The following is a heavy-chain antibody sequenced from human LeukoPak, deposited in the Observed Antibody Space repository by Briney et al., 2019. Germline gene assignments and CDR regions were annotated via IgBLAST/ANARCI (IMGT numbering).Heavy chain of an antibody. Sequence: SQTLSLTCAISGDSVSSNSAAWNWIRQSPSRGLEWLERTYYRSKWYNDYAVSVKSRITINPDTSKNQFSLQLNSVTPEDTAVYYCARGYYDILTGYYPFDYWGQGTLVTVSS. D-gene: IGHD3-9*01. CDR3: ARGYYDILTGYYPFDY. V-gene: IGHV6-1*01. CDR2: TYYRSKWYN. J-gene: IGHJ4*02. CDR1: GDSVSSNSAA.